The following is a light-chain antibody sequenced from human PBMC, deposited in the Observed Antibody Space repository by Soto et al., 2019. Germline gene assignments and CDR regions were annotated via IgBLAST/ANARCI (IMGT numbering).Light chain of an antibody. CDR3: RSYTSSNTYV. V-gene: IGLV2-14*03. Sequence: QSALTHPASVSSSPGQSITISCTGTISDVSGYNFVSWYQQYPGEAPKLMIYDVSNRPSGVSNRFSGSKSGNTASLTISGLQAEDEADYYCRSYTSSNTYVFGTGTKVTVL. J-gene: IGLJ1*01. CDR2: DVS. CDR1: ISDVSGYNF.